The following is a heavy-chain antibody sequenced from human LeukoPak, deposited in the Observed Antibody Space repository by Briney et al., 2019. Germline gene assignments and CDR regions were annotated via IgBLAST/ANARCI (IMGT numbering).Heavy chain of an antibody. Sequence: GGSLRLSCAASGFTFSTHGMHWVRQAPGKGLEWVAFIRYDGINKYYADSVKGRFTISSDNYRNTVSLQMNTLRTEDTAVYYCVRDRGGAGYNLGDWGQGTLVTVSS. CDR2: IRYDGINK. CDR1: GFTFSTHG. J-gene: IGHJ4*02. D-gene: IGHD5-24*01. CDR3: VRDRGGAGYNLGD. V-gene: IGHV3-30*02.